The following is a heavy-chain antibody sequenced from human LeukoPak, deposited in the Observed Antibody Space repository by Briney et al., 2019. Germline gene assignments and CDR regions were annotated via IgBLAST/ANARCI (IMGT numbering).Heavy chain of an antibody. CDR1: GFTFSNYA. D-gene: IGHD3-10*01. CDR2: ITASGGST. CDR3: AKDRDFGY. Sequence: PGGSLRLSCAASGFTFSNYAMSWVRQAPGEGLEWVSAITASGGSTYYADSVKGRFTISRDNSKNTLYLQMNSLRAEDTAVYYCAKDRDFGYWGQGTLVTVSS. J-gene: IGHJ4*02. V-gene: IGHV3-23*01.